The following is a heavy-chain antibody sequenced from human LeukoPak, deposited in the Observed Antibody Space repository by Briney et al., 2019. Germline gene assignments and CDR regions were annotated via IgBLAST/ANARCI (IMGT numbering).Heavy chain of an antibody. D-gene: IGHD5-18*01. CDR1: GGSISSYY. J-gene: IGHJ6*03. V-gene: IGHV4-59*12. CDR2: IYHSGST. CDR3: ARAVETRMKVEVDTVDYMDV. Sequence: SETLSLTCTVSGGSISSYYWSWIRQPPGKGLEWIGYIYHSGSTYYNPSLKSRVTISVDRSKNQFSLKLSSVTAADTAVYYCARAVETRMKVEVDTVDYMDVWGKGTTVTVSS.